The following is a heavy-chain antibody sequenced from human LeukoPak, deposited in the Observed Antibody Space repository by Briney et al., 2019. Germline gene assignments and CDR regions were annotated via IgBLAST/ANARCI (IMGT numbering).Heavy chain of an antibody. CDR3: AKEYYYDSSGYYDWYFDL. CDR1: EFTVSSNY. CDR2: ISYDGSNK. D-gene: IGHD3-22*01. V-gene: IGHV3-30*18. Sequence: GESLRLSCAGSEFTVSSNYMSWVRQAPGKGLGGVPVISYDGSNKYYADSVKGRFTISRDNSKNTLYLQMNSLRAEDTAVYYCAKEYYYDSSGYYDWYFDLWGRGTLVTVSS. J-gene: IGHJ2*01.